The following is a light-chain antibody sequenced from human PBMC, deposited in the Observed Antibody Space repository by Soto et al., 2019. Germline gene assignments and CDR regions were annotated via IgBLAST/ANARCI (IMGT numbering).Light chain of an antibody. CDR1: QSVNSN. CDR3: LQYNNWPPYT. J-gene: IGKJ2*01. Sequence: EIVMTQSPATLSVSPGERATLSCRASQSVNSNLAWYQQKPGQAPSLLIYGASTRATGVPARFSGSGSGTEFTLTISSLQSEDFAVYYCLQYNNWPPYTFGQGPKLEIK. CDR2: GAS. V-gene: IGKV3-15*01.